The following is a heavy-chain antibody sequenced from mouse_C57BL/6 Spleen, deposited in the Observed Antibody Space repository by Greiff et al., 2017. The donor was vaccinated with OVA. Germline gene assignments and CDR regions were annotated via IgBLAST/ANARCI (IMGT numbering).Heavy chain of an antibody. CDR3: ARGNMITTGYFDY. D-gene: IGHD2-4*01. J-gene: IGHJ2*01. CDR2: INPNNGGT. CDR1: GYTFTDYY. Sequence: EVQLQQSGPELVKPGASVKISCKASGYTFTDYYMNWVKQSHGKSLEWIGDINPNNGGTSYNQKFKGKATLTVDKSSSTAYMELRSLTSEDSAVYYCARGNMITTGYFDYWGQGTTLTVSS. V-gene: IGHV1-26*01.